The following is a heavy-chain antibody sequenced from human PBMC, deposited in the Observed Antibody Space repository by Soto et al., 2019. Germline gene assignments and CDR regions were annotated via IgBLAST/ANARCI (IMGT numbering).Heavy chain of an antibody. CDR1: GYSFTRYW. CDR3: ARLALNFYKTGDV. J-gene: IGHJ6*02. CDR2: IYPGDSDT. V-gene: IGHV5-51*01. D-gene: IGHD1-1*01. Sequence: PGESLNISCEGSGYSFTRYWIAWVRQMPGKGLEWMGIIYPGDSDTSYRPSFQGQVTISAAKSIRAVYLQLSCLKASDTAMDYCARLALNFYKTGDVWGQGTTVTVSS.